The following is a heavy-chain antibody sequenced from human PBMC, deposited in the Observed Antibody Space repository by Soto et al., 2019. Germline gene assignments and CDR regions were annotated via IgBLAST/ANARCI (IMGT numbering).Heavy chain of an antibody. Sequence: PGESLKISCEGSGFGLPNYWVAWVRQMPGKGLEWMGIIYLPDSNTRYSPSFQGQVTISADKSISTAYLQWSSLKASDTAMYYCARSGRYYYDSSGYWPDIWGQGTMVTVSS. V-gene: IGHV5-51*01. CDR1: GFGLPNYW. J-gene: IGHJ3*02. CDR2: IYLPDSNT. CDR3: ARSGRYYYDSSGYWPDI. D-gene: IGHD3-22*01.